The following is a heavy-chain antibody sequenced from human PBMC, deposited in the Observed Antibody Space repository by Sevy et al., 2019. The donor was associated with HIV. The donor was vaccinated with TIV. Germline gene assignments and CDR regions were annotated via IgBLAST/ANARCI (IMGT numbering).Heavy chain of an antibody. V-gene: IGHV4-34*01. CDR1: GGSFSGYY. D-gene: IGHD6-19*01. Sequence: GSLRLSCAVYGGSFSGYYWSWIRQPPGKGLEWIGEINHSGSTNYNPSLKSRVTMSVDTSKNQFSLKLSSVTAADTAVYYCARGPRIAVAGTTYYFDYWGQGTLVTVSS. J-gene: IGHJ4*02. CDR3: ARGPRIAVAGTTYYFDY. CDR2: INHSGST.